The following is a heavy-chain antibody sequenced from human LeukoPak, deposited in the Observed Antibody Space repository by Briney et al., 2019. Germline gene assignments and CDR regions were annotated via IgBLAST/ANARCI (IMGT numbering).Heavy chain of an antibody. D-gene: IGHD3-10*01. V-gene: IGHV3-7*01. J-gene: IGHJ5*02. CDR1: GFTFSSYW. CDR3: ARAMVPYRDWFDP. Sequence: GGSLRLSCAASGFTFSSYWMSWVRQAPGKGLEWVANIKQDGSEKYYVDSVKGRFTISRDNAKNSLYLQMNSLRAEDTAVYYCARAMVPYRDWFDPWGQGTLVTVSS. CDR2: IKQDGSEK.